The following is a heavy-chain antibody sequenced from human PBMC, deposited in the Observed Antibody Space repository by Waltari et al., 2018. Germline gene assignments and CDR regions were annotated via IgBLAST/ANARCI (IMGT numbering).Heavy chain of an antibody. CDR2: IIPILGIA. CDR1: GGTFSSYA. D-gene: IGHD3-3*01. CDR3: ARDTRNTILDAFDI. J-gene: IGHJ3*02. V-gene: IGHV1-69*04. Sequence: QVQLVQSGAEVKKPGSSVKVSCKASGGTFSSYAISWVRQAPGQGLEWMGGIIPILGIANYAQKFQGRVTITADESTSTAYMELSSLRSEDTAVYYCARDTRNTILDAFDIWGQGTMVTVSS.